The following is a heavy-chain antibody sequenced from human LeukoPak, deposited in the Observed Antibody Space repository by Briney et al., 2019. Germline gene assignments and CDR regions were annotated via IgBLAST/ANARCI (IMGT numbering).Heavy chain of an antibody. CDR3: ARGRSLPEAGNLGEFDY. Sequence: PGGSLRLSCAASGFTVSSNYMSWVRQAPGKGLEGVSDIYSGGSTYYADDVKGRFTISRDNSKHTLYLQMNSLRAEDTAVYYCARGRSLPEAGNLGEFDYWGQGTLVTVSS. D-gene: IGHD6-13*01. CDR1: GFTVSSNY. J-gene: IGHJ4*02. V-gene: IGHV3-66*02. CDR2: IYSGGST.